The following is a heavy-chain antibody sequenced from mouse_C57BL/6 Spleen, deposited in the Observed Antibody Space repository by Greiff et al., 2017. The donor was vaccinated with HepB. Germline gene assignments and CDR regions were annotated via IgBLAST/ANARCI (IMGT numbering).Heavy chain of an antibody. V-gene: IGHV1-81*01. CDR3: ARVAAQATWDY. CDR2: IYPRSGNT. CDR1: GYTFTSYG. D-gene: IGHD3-2*02. Sequence: QVQLQQSGAELARPGASVKLSCKASGYTFTSYGISWVKQRTGQGLEWIGEIYPRSGNTYYNEKFKGKATLTADKSSSTAYMELRSLTSEDSAVYFCARVAAQATWDYWGQGTTLTVSS. J-gene: IGHJ2*01.